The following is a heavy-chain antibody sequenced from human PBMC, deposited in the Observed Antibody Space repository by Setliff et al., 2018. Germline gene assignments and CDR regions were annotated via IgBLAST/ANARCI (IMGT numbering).Heavy chain of an antibody. Sequence: ASVKVSCKTSGFSFSTFGFSWVRQAPGQGLEWMGWISPYNGYIIYAHKFQGRVTMTTDTSTGTADMELRNLRSDDTAVYYCTRDTNIVVVPPHRTAFDIWGQGTMVTVSS. CDR2: ISPYNGYI. D-gene: IGHD2-2*01. V-gene: IGHV1-18*01. CDR3: TRDTNIVVVPPHRTAFDI. CDR1: GFSFSTFG. J-gene: IGHJ3*02.